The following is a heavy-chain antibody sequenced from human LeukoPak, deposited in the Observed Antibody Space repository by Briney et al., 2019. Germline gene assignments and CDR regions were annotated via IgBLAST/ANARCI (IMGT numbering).Heavy chain of an antibody. V-gene: IGHV3-21*01. CDR2: ISSSSSYI. CDR3: ARATGPLYYYDSSGYIYYYYYYVDV. J-gene: IGHJ6*03. Sequence: GGSLRLSCAASGFPFSTYSMNWVRQAPGKGLEWVSSISSSSSYIYYADSVKGRFTISRDNAKNSLYLQMNSLRAEDTAVYYCARATGPLYYYDSSGYIYYYYYYVDVWGKGTTVTISS. CDR1: GFPFSTYS. D-gene: IGHD3-22*01.